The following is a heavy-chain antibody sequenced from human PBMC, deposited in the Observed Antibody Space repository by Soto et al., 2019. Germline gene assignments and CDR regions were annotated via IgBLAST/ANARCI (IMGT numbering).Heavy chain of an antibody. V-gene: IGHV4-30-2*01. J-gene: IGHJ6*02. D-gene: IGHD4-4*01. Sequence: SSETLSLTCAVSGGSISSGGYSWSWIRQPPGKGLEWIGYIYHSGSTYYNPSPKSRVTISVDRSKNQFSLKLSSVTAADTAVYYCARVTDSNYYYYGMDVWGQGTTVTVSS. CDR1: GGSISSGGYS. CDR3: ARVTDSNYYYYGMDV. CDR2: IYHSGST.